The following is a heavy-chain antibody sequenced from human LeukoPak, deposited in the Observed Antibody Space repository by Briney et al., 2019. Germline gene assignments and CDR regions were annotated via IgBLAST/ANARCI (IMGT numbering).Heavy chain of an antibody. CDR1: GFTFSSYW. CDR2: MKQDGSET. CDR3: AKVGDTVTTESFFDY. D-gene: IGHD4-17*01. Sequence: GGSLRLSCAASGFTFSSYWISWVRQAPGKGLEWVASMKQDGSETQYVDSVKGRFTISRDNSKNTLYLQMNSLRAEDTAVYYCAKVGDTVTTESFFDYWGQGTLVTVSS. J-gene: IGHJ4*02. V-gene: IGHV3-7*03.